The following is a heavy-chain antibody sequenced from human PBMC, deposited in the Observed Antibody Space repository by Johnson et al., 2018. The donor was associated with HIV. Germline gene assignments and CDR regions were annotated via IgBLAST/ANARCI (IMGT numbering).Heavy chain of an antibody. Sequence: EVQLVESGGGLVQPGGSLRLSCVASGFTFSSYAMTWVRQAPGKGLEWLSNISSGGSVRYYADSVRGRFTISRDNAENSLYLQMNSLRAEDTAVYYCARHTGYDAFDIWGQGTMVTVSS. D-gene: IGHD2-21*01. CDR1: GFTFSSYA. CDR2: ISSGGSVR. J-gene: IGHJ3*02. V-gene: IGHV3-48*03. CDR3: ARHTGYDAFDI.